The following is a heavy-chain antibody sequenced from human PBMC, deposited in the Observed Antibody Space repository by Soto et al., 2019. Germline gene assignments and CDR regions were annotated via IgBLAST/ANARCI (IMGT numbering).Heavy chain of an antibody. Sequence: QLQLQESGSGLVKPSQTLSLTCAVSGGSISGTTYSWSWIRQPPGKGLEWIGYIYDSGNTYYNPSLKSQFSISVDRSKNQFSLKLSSVTAADTAVYCCAGGQGAAAGHSNFDYWGQGALVTVSS. CDR2: IYDSGNT. CDR1: GGSISGTTYS. CDR3: AGGQGAAAGHSNFDY. D-gene: IGHD6-13*01. V-gene: IGHV4-30-2*01. J-gene: IGHJ4*02.